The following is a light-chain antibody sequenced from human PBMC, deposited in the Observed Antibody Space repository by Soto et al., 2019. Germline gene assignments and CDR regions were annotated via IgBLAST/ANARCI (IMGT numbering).Light chain of an antibody. CDR2: GSS. V-gene: IGLV1-40*01. CDR3: SSYTISSTYV. Sequence: QSVLTQPPTVSGAPGQTVTISCTGSSSNLGARYDVHWYQQVPGKAPKLLIFGSSDRASGVPDRFSGSKSGNTASLTISGLQAEDEADYYCSSYTISSTYVFGSGTKLTVL. CDR1: SSNLGARYD. J-gene: IGLJ1*01.